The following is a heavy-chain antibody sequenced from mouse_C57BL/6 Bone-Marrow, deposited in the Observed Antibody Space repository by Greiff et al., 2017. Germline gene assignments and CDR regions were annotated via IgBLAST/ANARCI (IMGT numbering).Heavy chain of an antibody. CDR2: IYPGSGST. Sequence: QVQLQQPGAELVKPGASVKLSCKASGYTFTSYWITWVKQRPGQGLAWIGDIYPGSGSTNYNEKFKSKATLTVYTSSSTAYMQLSSLTSEDSAVYYCARFGYYNWYVDVWGTGNTVTGSS. D-gene: IGHD2-3*01. CDR3: ARFGYYNWYVDV. CDR1: GYTFTSYW. J-gene: IGHJ1*03. V-gene: IGHV1-55*01.